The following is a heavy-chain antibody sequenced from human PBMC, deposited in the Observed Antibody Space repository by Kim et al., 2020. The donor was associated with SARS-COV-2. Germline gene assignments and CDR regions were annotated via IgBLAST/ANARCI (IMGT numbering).Heavy chain of an antibody. CDR2: IYTSGST. CDR1: GGSISSGSYY. CDR3: ASSSVMITFGGVIVSTPSTFDY. V-gene: IGHV4-61*02. J-gene: IGHJ4*02. D-gene: IGHD3-16*02. Sequence: SETLSLTCTVSGGSISSGSYYWSWIRQPAGKGLEWIGRIYTSGSTNYNPSLKSRVTISVDTSKNQFSLKLSSVTAADTAVYYCASSSVMITFGGVIVSTPSTFDYWGQGTLVTVSS.